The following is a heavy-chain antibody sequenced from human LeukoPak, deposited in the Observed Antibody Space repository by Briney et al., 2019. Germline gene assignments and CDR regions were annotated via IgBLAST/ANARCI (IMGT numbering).Heavy chain of an antibody. D-gene: IGHD3-9*01. Sequence: SETLSLTCTVSGGSISSYYWSWIRQPPGEGLEWIGYIYYSGSTNYNPSLKSRVTISVDTSKNQFSLKLSSVTAADTAVYYCARRKNYDILTGAFDYWGQGTLVTVSS. CDR3: ARRKNYDILTGAFDY. J-gene: IGHJ4*02. CDR2: IYYSGST. V-gene: IGHV4-59*08. CDR1: GGSISSYY.